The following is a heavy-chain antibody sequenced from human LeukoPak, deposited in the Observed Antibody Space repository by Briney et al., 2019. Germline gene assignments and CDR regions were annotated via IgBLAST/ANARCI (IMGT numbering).Heavy chain of an antibody. J-gene: IGHJ4*02. CDR2: SGSGGDT. CDR1: GFTFNNYD. CDR3: AKARGATYGTYYFDY. Sequence: GGSLRLSCAGSGFTFNNYDMSWVRQAPGKGLEWVSISGSGGDTYYADSVKGRFTISRDNSKNTLYLQMNSLRAEDTAVYYCAKARGATYGTYYFDYWGQGTLVTVSS. V-gene: IGHV3-23*01. D-gene: IGHD4/OR15-4a*01.